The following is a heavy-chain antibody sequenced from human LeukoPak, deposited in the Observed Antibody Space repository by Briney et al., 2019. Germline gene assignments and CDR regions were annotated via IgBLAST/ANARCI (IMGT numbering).Heavy chain of an antibody. V-gene: IGHV4-59*01. CDR1: VGSINSYY. J-gene: IGHJ6*02. D-gene: IGHD3-9*01. CDR2: IYYSGST. Sequence: KPSETLSLTCTVSVGSINSYYWRWIRQPPGKGLEWIGYIYYSGSTNYNPSLKSRVTISVDTSKNQFSLKLRSVTATDTAVYYCARGRIRYFDYYYGMDVWGQGTTVTVSS. CDR3: ARGRIRYFDYYYGMDV.